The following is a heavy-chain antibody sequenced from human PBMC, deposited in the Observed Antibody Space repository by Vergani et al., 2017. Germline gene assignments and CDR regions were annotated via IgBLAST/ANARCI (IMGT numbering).Heavy chain of an antibody. Sequence: QVQLQESGPGLVKPSETLSLTCTVSGGSISSYYWSWIRQPAGKGLEWIGYIYYSWSTNYNPSLKSRVTISVDTSKNQFSLKLSSVTAADTAVYYCARDRGGYSYGFDYWGQGTLVTVSS. CDR2: IYYSWST. V-gene: IGHV4-59*01. CDR3: ARDRGGYSYGFDY. J-gene: IGHJ4*02. CDR1: GGSISSYY. D-gene: IGHD5-18*01.